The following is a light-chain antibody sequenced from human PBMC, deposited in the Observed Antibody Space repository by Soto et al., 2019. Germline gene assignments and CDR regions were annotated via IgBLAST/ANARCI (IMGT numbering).Light chain of an antibody. Sequence: EIVLTQSPGTLSLSPGERATLSCRASQSVASSYLAWYQQKPGQAPRLLIHGASSRATGIADRFSGSGSGTDFTLTISRLEPEDFAVYYCQQYASFGQGTRLEI. CDR2: GAS. V-gene: IGKV3-20*01. J-gene: IGKJ5*01. CDR3: QQYAS. CDR1: QSVASSY.